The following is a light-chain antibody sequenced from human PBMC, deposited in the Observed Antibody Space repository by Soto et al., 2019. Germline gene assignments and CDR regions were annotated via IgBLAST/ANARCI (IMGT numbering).Light chain of an antibody. Sequence: EIVMTQSPATLSVSPGERATLSCMASQRVSSTLAWYPQQPCQAPRLLIYGASTRATGTPASFISSGSGTEFTLTISSLQSEDFAVYSCQQYNNWPPYTFGQGNKLEIK. CDR3: QQYNNWPPYT. CDR1: QRVSST. CDR2: GAS. J-gene: IGKJ2*01. V-gene: IGKV3-15*01.